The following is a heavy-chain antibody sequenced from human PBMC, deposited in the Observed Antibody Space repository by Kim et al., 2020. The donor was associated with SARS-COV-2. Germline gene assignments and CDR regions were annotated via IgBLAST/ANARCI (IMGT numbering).Heavy chain of an antibody. CDR3: ARGWLRFRDSSGWYGGNNDY. D-gene: IGHD6-19*01. V-gene: IGHV1-46*01. Sequence: ASVKVSCKASGYTFTSYYMHWVRQAPGQGLEWMGIINPSGGSTSYAQKFQGRVTMTRDTSTSTVYMELSSLRSEDTAVYYCARGWLRFRDSSGWYGGNNDYWGQGTLVTVSS. J-gene: IGHJ4*02. CDR1: GYTFTSYY. CDR2: INPSGGST.